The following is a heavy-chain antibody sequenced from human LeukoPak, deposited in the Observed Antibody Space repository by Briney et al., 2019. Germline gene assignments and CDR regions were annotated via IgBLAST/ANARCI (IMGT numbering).Heavy chain of an antibody. J-gene: IGHJ3*02. CDR2: INHSGST. V-gene: IGHV4-34*01. D-gene: IGHD2-15*01. Sequence: KSSETLSLTCAVYGGSFSGYYWSWIRQPPGKGLEWIGEINHSGSTNYNPSPKSRVTISVDTSKNQFSLRLSSVTAADTAVYYCARVYIVVVVAATRDAFDIWGQGTMVTVSS. CDR1: GGSFSGYY. CDR3: ARVYIVVVVAATRDAFDI.